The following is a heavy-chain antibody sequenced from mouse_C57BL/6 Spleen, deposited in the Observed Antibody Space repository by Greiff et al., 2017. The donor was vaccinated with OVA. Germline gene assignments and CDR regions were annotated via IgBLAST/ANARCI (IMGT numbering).Heavy chain of an antibody. V-gene: IGHV3-6*01. J-gene: IGHJ2*01. CDR3: ARGDTTVVEGFDY. CDR2: ISYDGSN. CDR1: GYSITSGYY. D-gene: IGHD1-1*01. Sequence: ESGPGLVKPSQSLSLTCSVTGYSITSGYYWNWIRQFPGNKLEWMGYISYDGSNNYNPSLKNRISITRDTSKNQFFLKLNSVTTEDTATYYCARGDTTVVEGFDYWGQGTTLTVSS.